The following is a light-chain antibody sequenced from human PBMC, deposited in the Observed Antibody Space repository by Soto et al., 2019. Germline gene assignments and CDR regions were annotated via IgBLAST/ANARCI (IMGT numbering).Light chain of an antibody. Sequence: QSALTQPPSASGSPGQSVTISCTGSINDIGNYNFVSWYQQHSGKAPKLLIYEINRRPSGVPDRFSGSRSGNTASLTVSGLQAEDEADYYCSSYAGNNNLIFGGGTKLTV. CDR1: INDIGNYNF. CDR2: EIN. CDR3: SSYAGNNNLI. V-gene: IGLV2-8*01. J-gene: IGLJ2*01.